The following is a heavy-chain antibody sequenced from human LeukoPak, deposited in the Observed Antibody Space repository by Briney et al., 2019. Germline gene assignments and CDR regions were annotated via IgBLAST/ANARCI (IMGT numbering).Heavy chain of an antibody. V-gene: IGHV3-NL1*01. J-gene: IGHJ4*02. Sequence: GGSLRLSCAASGFLFRSYAMNWVRQAPGKGLEWVSFISFSGHTIYTADSVKGRFTISRDNSKNTLYLQLNNLRPEDTGVYYCANDHFGSGSWDYWGQGTLVIVSS. CDR3: ANDHFGSGSWDY. D-gene: IGHD3-10*01. CDR1: GFLFRSYA. CDR2: ISFSGHTI.